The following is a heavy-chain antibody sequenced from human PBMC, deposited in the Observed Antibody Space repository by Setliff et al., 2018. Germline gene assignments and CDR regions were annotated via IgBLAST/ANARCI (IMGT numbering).Heavy chain of an antibody. J-gene: IGHJ4*02. CDR2: IWGDGVNK. Sequence: GGSLRLSCAASGFTFSTYRMHWVRQAPGKGLEWVAVIWGDGVNKFHADSVKGRFTISRDNSKNTLYLQMNSLRPEDTAVYYCASGVPREYYDSSGSSMLDYWGQGTLVTVSS. CDR3: ASGVPREYYDSSGSSMLDY. V-gene: IGHV3-33*08. D-gene: IGHD3-22*01. CDR1: GFTFSTYR.